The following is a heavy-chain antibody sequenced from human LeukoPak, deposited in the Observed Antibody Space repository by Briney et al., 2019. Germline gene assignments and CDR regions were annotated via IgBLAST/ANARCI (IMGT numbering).Heavy chain of an antibody. D-gene: IGHD6-13*01. CDR1: GFTVSSNY. CDR3: VGHTRNRAAAGTGY. Sequence: GGSLRLSCAASGFTVSSNYMSWVRQAPGKGLEWVSVIYSGGSTYYADSVKGRFTISRDNSKNTLYLQMNSLRAEDTAVYYCVGHTRNRAAAGTGYWGQGTLVTVSS. V-gene: IGHV3-53*01. J-gene: IGHJ4*02. CDR2: IYSGGST.